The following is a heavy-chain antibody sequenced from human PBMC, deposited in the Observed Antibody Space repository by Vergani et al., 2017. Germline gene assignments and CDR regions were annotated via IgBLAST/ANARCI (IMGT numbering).Heavy chain of an antibody. J-gene: IGHJ3*02. V-gene: IGHV1-69*01. Sequence: QVQLVQSGAEVKKPGSSVKVSCKASGGTFSSYAISWVRQAPGQGLEWMGGIIPIFGTANYAQKFQGRVTITADESTSTAYMELSSLRSEDTAVYYCARPGEVVVVVAAPCDAFDIWGQGTMVTVSS. CDR1: GGTFSSYA. CDR3: ARPGEVVVVVAAPCDAFDI. D-gene: IGHD2-15*01. CDR2: IIPIFGTA.